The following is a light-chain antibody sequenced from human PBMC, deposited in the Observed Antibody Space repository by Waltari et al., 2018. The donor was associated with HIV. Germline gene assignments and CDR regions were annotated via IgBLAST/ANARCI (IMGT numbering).Light chain of an antibody. CDR2: DND. V-gene: IGLV1-51*01. J-gene: IGLJ3*02. CDR1: GSNLAHNY. CDR3: GTWDSSLNAGV. Sequence: QSMLTQPPSVSAAPGQKVTISCSGTGSNLAHNYVSWYQHLPAASPKLLIYDNDNRPSGIPDRFSGSKSGASATLVITGLQTGDEGDYYCGTWDSSLNAGVFGGGTKLTVL.